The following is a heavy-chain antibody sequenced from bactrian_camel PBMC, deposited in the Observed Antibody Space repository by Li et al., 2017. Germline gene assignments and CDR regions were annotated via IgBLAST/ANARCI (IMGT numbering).Heavy chain of an antibody. CDR3: ATIPTCRAVPERVKY. J-gene: IGHJ4*01. D-gene: IGHD5*01. V-gene: IGHV3S6*01. CDR1: GETYKWYC. CDR2: TDRTGRGT. Sequence: HVQLVESGGGSAQSGGSLRISRVASGETYKWYCVGWFRQAPGKEREGIAGTDRTGRGTYYAGSVKGRFTISQDSAKNTMYLQMNSLKPEDTAMYYCATIPTCRAVPERVKYWGQGTQVTV.